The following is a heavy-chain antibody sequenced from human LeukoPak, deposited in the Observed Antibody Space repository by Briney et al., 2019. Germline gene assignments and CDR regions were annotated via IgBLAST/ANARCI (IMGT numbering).Heavy chain of an antibody. V-gene: IGHV1-8*01. CDR1: GYTFTSYD. J-gene: IGHJ6*03. Sequence: ASVNVSCKASGYTFTSYDINWVRQATGQGLEWMGWMNPNSGNTGYAQKFQGRVTMTRNTSISTAYMELSSLRSEDTAVYYCARGLGGGYGRYYYYMDVWGKGTTVTVSS. CDR2: MNPNSGNT. CDR3: ARGLGGGYGRYYYYMDV. D-gene: IGHD5-12*01.